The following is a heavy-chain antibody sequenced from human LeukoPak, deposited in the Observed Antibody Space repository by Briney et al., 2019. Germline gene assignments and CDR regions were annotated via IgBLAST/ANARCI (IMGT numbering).Heavy chain of an antibody. J-gene: IGHJ4*02. CDR3: AGDPEYYDFWSGYPRNYFDY. D-gene: IGHD3-3*01. Sequence: ASVKVSCKASGYTFTGYYMHWVRQAPGQGLEWMGWINPNGGGTNYAQKFQGRVTMTRDTSISTAYMELSRLRSDDTAVYYCAGDPEYYDFWSGYPRNYFDYWGQGTLVTVSS. CDR2: INPNGGGT. V-gene: IGHV1-2*02. CDR1: GYTFTGYY.